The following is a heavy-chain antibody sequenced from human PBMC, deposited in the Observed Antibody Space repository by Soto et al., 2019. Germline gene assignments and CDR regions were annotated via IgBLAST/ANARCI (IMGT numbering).Heavy chain of an antibody. V-gene: IGHV4-59*01. Sequence: SETLSLTCTVSGGSISSYYWSWIRQPPGKGLEWIGYIYYSGSTNYNPSLKSRVTISVDTSKNRFSLKLSSVTAADTAVYYCAREEATGYSSGYSDWGQGTLVTVSS. CDR3: AREEATGYSSGYSD. D-gene: IGHD3-22*01. CDR2: IYYSGST. J-gene: IGHJ4*02. CDR1: GGSISSYY.